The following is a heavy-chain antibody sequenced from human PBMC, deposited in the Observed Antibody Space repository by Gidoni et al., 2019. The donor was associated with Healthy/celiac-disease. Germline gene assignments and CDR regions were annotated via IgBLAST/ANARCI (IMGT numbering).Heavy chain of an antibody. CDR2: IYTSGST. V-gene: IGHV4-4*07. CDR1: GGPSSSYY. D-gene: IGHD3-22*01. Sequence: QVQLQESGPGLVKPSETLSLTCTVSGGPSSSYYGSWIRQPAGKGLEWIGRIYTSGSTNYNPSLKSRVTMSVDTSKNQFSLKLSSVTAADTAVYYCARALTYYYDSSGIGFAFDIWGQGTMVTVSS. J-gene: IGHJ3*02. CDR3: ARALTYYYDSSGIGFAFDI.